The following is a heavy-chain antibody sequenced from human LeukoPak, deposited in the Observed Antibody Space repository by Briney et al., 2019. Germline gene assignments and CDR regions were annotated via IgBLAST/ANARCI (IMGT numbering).Heavy chain of an antibody. Sequence: PSETLSLTCAVYGGSFSGYYWSWIRQPPGKGLEWIGEINHSGSTNYNPSLKGRVTISVDTSKNQFSLKLNSVTAADTAVYYCARGQWEIRFDPWGQGTLVTVSS. CDR3: ARGQWEIRFDP. J-gene: IGHJ5*02. V-gene: IGHV4-34*01. CDR2: INHSGST. D-gene: IGHD1-26*01. CDR1: GGSFSGYY.